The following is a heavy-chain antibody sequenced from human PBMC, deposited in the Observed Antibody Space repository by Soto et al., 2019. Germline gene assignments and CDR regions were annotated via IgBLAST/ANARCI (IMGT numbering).Heavy chain of an antibody. CDR3: AKDPRIGIAVAGVFDY. J-gene: IGHJ4*02. CDR2: IWYDGSKK. V-gene: IGHV3-33*06. CDR1: GFTFNTFG. Sequence: PGGSLRLSCAASGFTFNTFGMHWVRQAPGKGLEWVAIIWYDGSKKYYAESVKGRFTVSRDNSKNTLYLQMSSLRAEDTAVYYCAKDPRIGIAVAGVFDYWGQGTLVTVSS. D-gene: IGHD6-19*01.